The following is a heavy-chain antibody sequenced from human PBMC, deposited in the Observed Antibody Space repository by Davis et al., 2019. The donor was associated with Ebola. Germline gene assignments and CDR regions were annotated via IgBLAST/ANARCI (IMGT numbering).Heavy chain of an antibody. Sequence: GVLKISCAASGFTVSRNHMSWVRQAPGKGLEWVSVIYDQSTAYADSVRGRFIISRDKSNNTLYLEMNSLRVDDTAVYYCATTQWLREFDNWGQGTLVTVSS. V-gene: IGHV3-53*05. D-gene: IGHD6-19*01. CDR1: GFTVSRNH. CDR2: IYDQST. J-gene: IGHJ4*02. CDR3: ATTQWLREFDN.